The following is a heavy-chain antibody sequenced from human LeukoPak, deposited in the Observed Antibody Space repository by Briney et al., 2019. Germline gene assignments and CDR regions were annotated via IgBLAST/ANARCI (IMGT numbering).Heavy chain of an antibody. CDR2: ISSSSSTI. D-gene: IGHD3-10*01. J-gene: IGHJ3*02. CDR3: VWFGEDDAFDI. CDR1: GFTFSSYS. Sequence: GGSLRLSCAASGFTFSSYSMNWVRQAPGKGLEWASYISSSSSTIYYADSVKGRFTISRDNAKNSLYLQMNSLRAEDTAVYYCVWFGEDDAFDIWGQGTMVTVSS. V-gene: IGHV3-48*01.